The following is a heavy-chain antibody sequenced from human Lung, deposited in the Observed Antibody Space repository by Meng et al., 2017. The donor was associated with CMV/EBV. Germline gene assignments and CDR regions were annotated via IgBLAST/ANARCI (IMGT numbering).Heavy chain of an antibody. CDR2: IYSGDIST. CDR3: AKGGEWLALDY. J-gene: IGHJ4*02. V-gene: IGHV3-23*03. CDR1: GFTFSDYA. D-gene: IGHD3-3*01. Sequence: GXSLEIXCVASGFTFSDYAMTWVRQAPGKGLEWVSTIYSGDISTFYADSVKGRFTISRDSSKNTLYLQMNSLRAEDTALYYCAKGGEWLALDYGGQGTVVTVSS.